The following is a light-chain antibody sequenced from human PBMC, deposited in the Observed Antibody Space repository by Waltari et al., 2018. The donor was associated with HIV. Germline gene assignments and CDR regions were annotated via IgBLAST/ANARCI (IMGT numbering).Light chain of an antibody. Sequence: QSVLTQPPSVSGAPGQRVTISCTGSSSNIGAGYAVHWYQQLPGTAPKLLIYGNINRPSGVPDRFSGSKPGTSASLAITGLQAEDEADYYCQSYDSSLRTVFGGGTKLTVL. CDR3: QSYDSSLRTV. CDR2: GNI. CDR1: SSNIGAGYA. J-gene: IGLJ2*01. V-gene: IGLV1-40*01.